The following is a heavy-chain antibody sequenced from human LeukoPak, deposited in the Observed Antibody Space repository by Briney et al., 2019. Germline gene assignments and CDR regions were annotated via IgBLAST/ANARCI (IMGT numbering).Heavy chain of an antibody. CDR1: GGSISSYY. CDR2: IYTSGST. D-gene: IGHD4-4*01. Sequence: PSEALSLTCTVSGGSISSYYWSWIRQPAGKGLEWIGRIYTSGSTNYNPSLKSRVTMSVDTSKNQFSLKLSSVTAADTAVYYCARVSVTRPYYYFDYWGQGTLVTVSS. J-gene: IGHJ4*02. V-gene: IGHV4-4*07. CDR3: ARVSVTRPYYYFDY.